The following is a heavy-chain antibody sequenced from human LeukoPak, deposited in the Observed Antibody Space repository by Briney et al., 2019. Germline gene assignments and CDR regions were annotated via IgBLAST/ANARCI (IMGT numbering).Heavy chain of an antibody. CDR1: GYTFTGYH. Sequence: GASVKVSCKASGYTFTGYHMHWVRQAPGQGLEWMGWINPNSGGTNYAQKLQGRVTMTTDTSTSTAYMELRSLRSDDTAVYYCARDFGSHYYDSSGSPTHDYWGQGTLVTVSS. V-gene: IGHV1-2*02. J-gene: IGHJ4*02. D-gene: IGHD3-22*01. CDR3: ARDFGSHYYDSSGSPTHDY. CDR2: INPNSGGT.